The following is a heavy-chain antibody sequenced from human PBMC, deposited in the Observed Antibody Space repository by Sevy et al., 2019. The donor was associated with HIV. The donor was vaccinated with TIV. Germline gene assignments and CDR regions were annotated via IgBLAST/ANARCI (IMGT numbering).Heavy chain of an antibody. D-gene: IGHD3-16*01. CDR2: ISSKAYSYAT. V-gene: IGHV3-73*01. CDR3: TRPFGGDYVGY. J-gene: IGHJ4*02. Sequence: GGSLRLSCAASGFTFSDSAMNWVRQASGKGLEWVGRISSKAYSYATAYGASVIGRFTISRDDSKNTSYLQMNSMKTEEAAVYYCTRPFGGDYVGYWGQGTLVTVSS. CDR1: GFTFSDSA.